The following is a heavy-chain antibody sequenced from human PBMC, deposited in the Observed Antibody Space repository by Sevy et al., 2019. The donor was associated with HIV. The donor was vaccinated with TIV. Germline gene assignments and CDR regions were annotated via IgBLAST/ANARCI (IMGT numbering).Heavy chain of an antibody. CDR1: GFTFSSYG. D-gene: IGHD4-4*01. Sequence: GGSLRLSCAASGFTFSSYGMHWVRQAPGKGLEWVAVISYDGSNKYYANSVKGPFTNSRDNSKNTLYLQMNSLRAEDTAVYYCAKALHDYSNLYYFDYWGQGTLVTVSS. CDR3: AKALHDYSNLYYFDY. CDR2: ISYDGSNK. J-gene: IGHJ4*02. V-gene: IGHV3-30*18.